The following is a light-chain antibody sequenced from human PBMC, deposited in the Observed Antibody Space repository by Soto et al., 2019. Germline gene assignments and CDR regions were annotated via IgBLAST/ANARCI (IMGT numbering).Light chain of an antibody. Sequence: DIQMTQSPSTLSASVGDRVTITCRASQSISSWLAWYQQKPGKAPKLLIYKASSLECGVPSRFSGSGSGTEFTLTISSLQPDDFATYYCQQFHSFSPTFGQGNKVEIK. V-gene: IGKV1-5*03. CDR2: KAS. CDR3: QQFHSFSPT. J-gene: IGKJ1*01. CDR1: QSISSW.